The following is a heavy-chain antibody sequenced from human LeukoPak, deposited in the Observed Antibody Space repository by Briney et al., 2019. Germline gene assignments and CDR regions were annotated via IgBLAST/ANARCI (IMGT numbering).Heavy chain of an antibody. V-gene: IGHV1-2*02. J-gene: IGHJ4*02. D-gene: IGHD2-15*01. CDR3: ARDRSGGSCQIDY. CDR1: GYTFSGYY. Sequence: ASVKVSCEASGYTFSGYYMHWVRQAPGQGLEWMGWINPNSGGTNYAQKFQGRVTMTWDTSISTAYMDLSRLRSDDTAVYYCARDRSGGSCQIDYWGQGTLVTVST. CDR2: INPNSGGT.